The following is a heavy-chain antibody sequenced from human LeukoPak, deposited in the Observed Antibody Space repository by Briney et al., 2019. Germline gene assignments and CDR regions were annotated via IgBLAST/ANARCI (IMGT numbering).Heavy chain of an antibody. CDR3: ARDSRLYCSSTSCYFRFDY. CDR2: ISAQHGQT. CDR1: GYSDNFYG. V-gene: IGHV1-18*01. D-gene: IGHD2-2*01. Sequence: GASVKVSCKTSGYSDNFYGITWVRQVAGQGLEWMGWISAQHGQTEYAPNSQDRVTMTTDTSTSTAYMELRSLRSDDTAVYYCARDSRLYCSSTSCYFRFDYWGQGTLVTVSS. J-gene: IGHJ4*02.